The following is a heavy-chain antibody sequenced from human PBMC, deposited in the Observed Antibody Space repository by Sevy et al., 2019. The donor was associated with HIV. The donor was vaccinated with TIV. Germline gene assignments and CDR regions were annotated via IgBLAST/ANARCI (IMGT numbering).Heavy chain of an antibody. CDR1: GFTFSNYA. Sequence: GGSLRLSCAASGFTFSNYAMNWVRQTPGKGLEWVSSISGSGDNTYYADSVKGRFTISRDISYNTVTLQMSSLRAEDTAVYYCAKNEKCWSGYLAMDVWGQGTTVTVSS. V-gene: IGHV3-23*01. D-gene: IGHD3-3*01. CDR3: AKNEKCWSGYLAMDV. CDR2: ISGSGDNT. J-gene: IGHJ6*02.